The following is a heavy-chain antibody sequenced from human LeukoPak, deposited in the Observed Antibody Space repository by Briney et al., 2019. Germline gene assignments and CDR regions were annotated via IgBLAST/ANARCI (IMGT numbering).Heavy chain of an antibody. CDR3: ARGEGDSGGNFVGDY. CDR2: ISSSSNYI. D-gene: IGHD4-23*01. Sequence: GGSLRLSCAASGFTFRSYSMNWVRQAPGGGLGWGSSISSSSNYIYYADSVKGRFTLSRDNAKNSLWLQMNSLRAEDTAVYYCARGEGDSGGNFVGDYWGQGTLVAVSS. CDR1: GFTFRSYS. J-gene: IGHJ4*02. V-gene: IGHV3-21*01.